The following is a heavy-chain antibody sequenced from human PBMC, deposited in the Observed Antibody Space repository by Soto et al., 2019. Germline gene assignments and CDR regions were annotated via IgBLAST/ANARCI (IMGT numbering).Heavy chain of an antibody. V-gene: IGHV4-61*01. D-gene: IGHD5-12*01. Sequence: SETLSLPCTVSGGSVSSGSFYWSCIRRPPGKGLEWIGYFYDSGSTNYNPSLRSRVTMSVDTSKNQFSLKLSSVTAADTAVYYCAASAPPATNYYYAMDVWGQGTTVTVSS. CDR3: AASAPPATNYYYAMDV. J-gene: IGHJ6*02. CDR2: FYDSGST. CDR1: GGSVSSGSFY.